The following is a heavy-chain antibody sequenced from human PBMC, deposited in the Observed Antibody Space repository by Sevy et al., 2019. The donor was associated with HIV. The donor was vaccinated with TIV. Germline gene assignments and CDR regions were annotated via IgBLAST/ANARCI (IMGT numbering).Heavy chain of an antibody. V-gene: IGHV1-8*01. CDR1: GYTFTSYD. D-gene: IGHD1-1*01. CDR3: ARGKLEDYYYYYGMDV. CDR2: MNPNSGNT. Sequence: ASVKVSCKASGYTFTSYDINWVRQATGQGLEWMGWMNPNSGNTGYAQKFQGRVTMTRNTSISTAYMELSSLRSEDTAVYYCARGKLEDYYYYYGMDVWCQGTTVTVSS. J-gene: IGHJ6*02.